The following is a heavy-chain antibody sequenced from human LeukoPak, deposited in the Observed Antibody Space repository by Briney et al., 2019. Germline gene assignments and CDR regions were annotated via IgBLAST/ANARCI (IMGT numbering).Heavy chain of an antibody. J-gene: IGHJ4*02. CDR2: VKQDGSEK. CDR1: GFTFTTYW. CDR3: ARGDGYHRL. Sequence: GGSLRLSCAASGFTFTTYWMAWVRQAPGKGLEWVAKVKQDGSEKYYVDSVKGRFTISRDNAKNSLSLQMDSLRVEDTAVYFCARGDGYHRLWGQGTLVTVSS. D-gene: IGHD5-24*01. V-gene: IGHV3-7*01.